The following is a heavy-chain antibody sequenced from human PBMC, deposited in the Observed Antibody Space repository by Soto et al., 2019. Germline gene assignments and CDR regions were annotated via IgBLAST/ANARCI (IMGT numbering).Heavy chain of an antibody. Sequence: SLRLCCAASGFTFSSYGMHWVRQGPGKGLEWVAVIWYDGSNKYYADSVKGRFTISRDNSKNTLYLQMNSLRAEDTAVYYCARDYYGSGSYYINYYYYGMDVWGQGTTVTVSS. CDR3: ARDYYGSGSYYINYYYYGMDV. D-gene: IGHD3-10*01. CDR2: IWYDGSNK. V-gene: IGHV3-33*01. J-gene: IGHJ6*02. CDR1: GFTFSSYG.